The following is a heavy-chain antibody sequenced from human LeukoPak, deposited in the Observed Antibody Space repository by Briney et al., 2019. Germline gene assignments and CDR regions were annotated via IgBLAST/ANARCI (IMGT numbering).Heavy chain of an antibody. Sequence: GGSLRLSCSASGFAFSNYGVHWVRQAPGKGLEWVAVIWYDGSYKYYADSVKGRFTISRDNSKNTLYLQMNSLRAEDTAVYYCAREYFYDSRGYSDALDIWGQGTMVTVSS. V-gene: IGHV3-33*01. J-gene: IGHJ3*02. CDR2: IWYDGSYK. D-gene: IGHD3-22*01. CDR3: AREYFYDSRGYSDALDI. CDR1: GFAFSNYG.